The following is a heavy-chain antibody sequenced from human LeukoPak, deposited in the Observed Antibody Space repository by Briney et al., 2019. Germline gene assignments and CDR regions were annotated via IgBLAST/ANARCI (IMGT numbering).Heavy chain of an antibody. CDR1: RFTFSNYW. CDR2: IKQDGSEK. J-gene: IGHJ4*02. CDR3: ANEGDTAY. V-gene: IGHV3-7*03. D-gene: IGHD3-16*01. Sequence: GGSLRLSCAASRFTFSNYWMNWVRQAPGKGLEWVANIKQDGSEKCYVDSVKGRFTISRDNGKNSLYLQMNSLRAEDTAVYYCANEGDTAYWGQGTLVTVSS.